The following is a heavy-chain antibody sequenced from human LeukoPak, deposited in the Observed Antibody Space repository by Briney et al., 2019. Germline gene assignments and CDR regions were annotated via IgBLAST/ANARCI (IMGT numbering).Heavy chain of an antibody. D-gene: IGHD3-22*01. Sequence: GGSLRLSCAASGFTFRGYRMKWVRPAPGKGLEWVSSLSSGSSYIYYADSVKGRFTISRDNAENSLDLQMNSLRAEDTAVYYCARDKSLHYDSSGYKIDVFDIWGQGTMVTVSS. J-gene: IGHJ3*02. CDR1: GFTFRGYR. V-gene: IGHV3-21*01. CDR2: LSSGSSYI. CDR3: ARDKSLHYDSSGYKIDVFDI.